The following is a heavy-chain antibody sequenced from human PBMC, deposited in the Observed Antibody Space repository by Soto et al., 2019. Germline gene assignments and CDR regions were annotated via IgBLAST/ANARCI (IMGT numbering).Heavy chain of an antibody. CDR3: ARGSKDWLTSNYYYYYYMDV. Sequence: QVQLQESGPGLVKPSETLSLTCTVSGGSISSYYWSWIRQPPGKGLEWIGYIYYSGSTNYNPSLKSRVTISVDTSKNQFSLKLSSVTAADTAVYYCARGSKDWLTSNYYYYYYMDVWGKGTTVTVSS. D-gene: IGHD6-19*01. V-gene: IGHV4-59*01. CDR2: IYYSGST. J-gene: IGHJ6*03. CDR1: GGSISSYY.